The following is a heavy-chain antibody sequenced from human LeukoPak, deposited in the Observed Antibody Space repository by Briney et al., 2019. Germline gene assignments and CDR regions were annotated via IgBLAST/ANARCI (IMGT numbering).Heavy chain of an antibody. CDR2: ISGSGGST. Sequence: PGGSLRLSCAASGFTFSSYAMSWVRQAPGKGLEWVSAISGSGGSTYYADSVKGRFTISRDNSKNTLYLQMNSLRAEDTAVYYCAKEGVGGFYYDSSAYYYFDYWGQGTLVTVSS. CDR3: AKEGVGGFYYDSSAYYYFDY. V-gene: IGHV3-23*01. D-gene: IGHD3-22*01. CDR1: GFTFSSYA. J-gene: IGHJ4*02.